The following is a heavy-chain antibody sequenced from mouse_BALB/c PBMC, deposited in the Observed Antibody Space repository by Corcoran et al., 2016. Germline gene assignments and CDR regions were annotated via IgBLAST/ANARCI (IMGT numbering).Heavy chain of an antibody. J-gene: IGHJ2*01. V-gene: IGHV1-84*02. Sequence: QIQLQQSGPELVKPGASVKISCKASGYTFTDYYINWVKQKPGQGLEWIGWIYPGSGNTKYNEKFKGKATLTVDISSSTAYMQLSSLTSEDTAVYFCARGYGNYYFDYWGQGTTLTVSS. CDR1: GYTFTDYY. CDR3: ARGYGNYYFDY. D-gene: IGHD2-10*02. CDR2: IYPGSGNT.